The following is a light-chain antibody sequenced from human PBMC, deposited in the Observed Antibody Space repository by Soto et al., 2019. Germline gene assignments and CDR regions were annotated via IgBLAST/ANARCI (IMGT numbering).Light chain of an antibody. CDR2: EVS. Sequence: QSVLTQPASVSGSPGQSITISCTGTSSDVGGYNYVSWYQQHPGKAPKLMIYEVSNRPSGVSNRFSGSKSGNTASLTISGIQADDEADYYCSSYTRSRINYVFGTGTKVTV. J-gene: IGLJ1*01. CDR3: SSYTRSRINYV. CDR1: SSDVGGYNY. V-gene: IGLV2-14*01.